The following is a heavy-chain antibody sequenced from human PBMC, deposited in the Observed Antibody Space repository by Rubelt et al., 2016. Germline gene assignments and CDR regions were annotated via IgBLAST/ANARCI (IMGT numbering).Heavy chain of an antibody. J-gene: IGHJ4*02. CDR3: VSDPRDGDYTLDY. CDR2: IRYDGRNQ. V-gene: IGHV3-33*01. Sequence: QVQLVESGGGVVKPGRSLRLSCAASGITFSTYNIHWVRQAPGRGLEWVAIIRYDGRNQYYADSVKGRFNISRDNSKNTLYLQMNSLSAEETAVYYCVSDPRDGDYTLDYWGQGTLVTVSS. CDR1: GITFSTYN. D-gene: IGHD4-17*01.